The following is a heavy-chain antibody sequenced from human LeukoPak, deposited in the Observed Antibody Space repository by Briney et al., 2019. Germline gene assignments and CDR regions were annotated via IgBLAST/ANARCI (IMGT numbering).Heavy chain of an antibody. J-gene: IGHJ4*02. V-gene: IGHV4-59*01. CDR2: IYHSGHT. CDR1: GDSISSYY. Sequence: PSETLSLTCTVSGDSISSYYWSWIRQPPGKGLEWIGYIYHSGHTNYSPSLKNRVTISLDTSKNQFSLKLSSVTAADTAVYYCARHSFGHLFDYWGQGTLVTVSS. D-gene: IGHD5-18*01. CDR3: ARHSFGHLFDY.